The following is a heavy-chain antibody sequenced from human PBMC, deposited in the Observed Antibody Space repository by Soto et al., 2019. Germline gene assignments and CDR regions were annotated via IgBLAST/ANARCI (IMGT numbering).Heavy chain of an antibody. D-gene: IGHD3-22*01. Sequence: ASVKVSCKASGYTFTDYAMQWVRQAPGQRLEWMGWINVANGSTRYSHNFQGRVTFDRDTSASTAYMELSSLRSEDTAVYYCKRENYESNGYYPMSLWGQGTLVTVSS. CDR2: INVANGST. CDR1: GYTFTDYA. CDR3: KRENYESNGYYPMSL. J-gene: IGHJ1*01. V-gene: IGHV1-3*01.